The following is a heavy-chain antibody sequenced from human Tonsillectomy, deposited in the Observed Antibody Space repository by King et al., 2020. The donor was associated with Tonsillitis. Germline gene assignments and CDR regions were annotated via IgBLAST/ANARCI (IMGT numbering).Heavy chain of an antibody. D-gene: IGHD3-10*01. V-gene: IGHV3-21*01. CDR3: ARSGLVLGDYYYYYYMDV. J-gene: IGHJ6*03. CDR1: GFTFSSYS. CDR2: LSSSSSYI. Sequence: VQLVESGGGLVKPGGSLRLSCAASGFTFSSYSMNWVRQAPGKGLEWVSSLSSSSSYIYYADSVKGRFTISRDNAKNSLYVQMNSLRAEDTAVYYCARSGLVLGDYYYYYYMDVWGKGTTVTVSS.